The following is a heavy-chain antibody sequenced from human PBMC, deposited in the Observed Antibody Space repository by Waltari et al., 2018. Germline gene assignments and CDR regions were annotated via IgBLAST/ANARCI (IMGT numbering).Heavy chain of an antibody. CDR2: IDWADDK. Sequence: QVTLRESGPALVKPTQTLTLTCPFSGFSLSTSGMCVSWIRQPPGKALEWLALIDWADDKYYNTSLKTRLTISKDTSKNQVVLTMTNMDPVDTATYYCARLYDSSGYFSYYFDSWGQGTLVTVSS. J-gene: IGHJ4*02. CDR3: ARLYDSSGYFSYYFDS. CDR1: GFSLSTSGMC. V-gene: IGHV2-70*01. D-gene: IGHD3-22*01.